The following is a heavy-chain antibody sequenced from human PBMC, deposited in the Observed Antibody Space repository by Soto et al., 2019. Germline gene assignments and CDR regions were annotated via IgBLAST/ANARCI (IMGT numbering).Heavy chain of an antibody. J-gene: IGHJ5*02. CDR3: ARVGPTGWFDP. CDR2: INTKTGGT. Sequence: QVHLVQSGAEVKKPGASVKVSCKASGYSFTDYYMHWVRQAPGQGLEWMGWINTKTGGTNYAQRVQGRVTMTGDTSINTAYMEVSRLRSDDPAVYYCARVGPTGWFDPWGQGTVVTVSS. CDR1: GYSFTDYY. V-gene: IGHV1-2*02.